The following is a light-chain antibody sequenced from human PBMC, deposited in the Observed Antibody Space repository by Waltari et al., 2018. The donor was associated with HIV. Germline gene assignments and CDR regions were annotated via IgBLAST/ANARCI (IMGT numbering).Light chain of an antibody. CDR2: EVS. CDR3: SSYAGSNNLL. V-gene: IGLV1-40*01. CDR1: SSNIGADYD. Sequence: QSVLTQPPSVSGAPGQRVTISCTGSSSNIGADYDVHWYQQIPGTAPKLLIFEVSKRPSGVPDRFSGSKSGNTASLTVSGLQPEDEADYYCSSYAGSNNLLFGGGTKLTVL. J-gene: IGLJ2*01.